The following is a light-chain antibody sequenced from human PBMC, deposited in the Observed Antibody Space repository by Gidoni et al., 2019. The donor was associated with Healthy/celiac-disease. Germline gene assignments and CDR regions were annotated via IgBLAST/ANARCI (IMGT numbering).Light chain of an antibody. CDR2: LGS. J-gene: IGKJ3*01. Sequence: QSQQLLIYLGSNRASGVPDRVIGSGSGTDFTLKISRVEAEDVGVYYCMQALQTPFTFGPGTKVDIK. V-gene: IGKV2-28*01. CDR3: MQALQTPFT.